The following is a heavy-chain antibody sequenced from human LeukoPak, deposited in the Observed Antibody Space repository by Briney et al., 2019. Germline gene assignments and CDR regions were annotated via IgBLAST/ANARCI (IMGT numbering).Heavy chain of an antibody. J-gene: IGHJ4*02. Sequence: GGSLRLSCAASGFTFSSYSMNWVRQAPGKGLEWVSSISSSSSYIYYADSVKGRFTISRDNAKNSLYLQMNSLRAEDTAVYYCARDIYCSSTSCPPPFDYWGQGTLVTVSS. CDR1: GFTFSSYS. CDR3: ARDIYCSSTSCPPPFDY. V-gene: IGHV3-21*01. D-gene: IGHD2-2*01. CDR2: ISSSSSYI.